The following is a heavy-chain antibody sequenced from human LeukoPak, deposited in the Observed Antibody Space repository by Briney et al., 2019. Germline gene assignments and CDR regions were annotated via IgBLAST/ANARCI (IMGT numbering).Heavy chain of an antibody. CDR2: IWYDGSNK. J-gene: IGHJ4*02. V-gene: IGHV3-33*01. CDR1: GFTFSSYG. Sequence: GGSLRLSCAASGFTFSSYGMHWVRQAPGKGLEWVAVIWYDGSNKYYADSVKGRFTISRDNSKNTLYLQMNSLRAEDTAVYYCAXAGXXXXSXXXFDYWGQGTLVTVSS. CDR3: AXAGXXXXSXXXFDY. D-gene: IGHD3-22*01.